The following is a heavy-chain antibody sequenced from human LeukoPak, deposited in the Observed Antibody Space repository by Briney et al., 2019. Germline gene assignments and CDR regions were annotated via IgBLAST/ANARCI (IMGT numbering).Heavy chain of an antibody. CDR1: GYTFTSYY. V-gene: IGHV1-8*02. Sequence: ASVKVSCKASGYTFTSYYIHWVRQAPGQGLEWMGWMNPNSGNTGYAQKFQGRVTMTRNTSISTAYMELSSLRSEDTAVYYCASFGHSSSWSFDAFDIWGQGTMVTVSS. D-gene: IGHD6-13*01. CDR2: MNPNSGNT. CDR3: ASFGHSSSWSFDAFDI. J-gene: IGHJ3*02.